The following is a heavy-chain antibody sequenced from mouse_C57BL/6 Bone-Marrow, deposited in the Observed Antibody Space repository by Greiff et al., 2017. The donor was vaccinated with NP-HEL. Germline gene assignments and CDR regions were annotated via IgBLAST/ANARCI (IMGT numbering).Heavy chain of an antibody. D-gene: IGHD2-5*01. CDR2: IYPRDGST. CDR1: GYTFTSYD. CDR3: ARTYYSNYRSAMDY. Sequence: VQLQESGPELVKPGASVKLSCKASGYTFTSYDINWVKQRPGQGLEWIGWIYPRDGSTKYNEKFKGKATLTVDTSSSTAYMELHSLTSEDSAVYFCARTYYSNYRSAMDYWGQGTSVTVSS. V-gene: IGHV1-85*01. J-gene: IGHJ4*01.